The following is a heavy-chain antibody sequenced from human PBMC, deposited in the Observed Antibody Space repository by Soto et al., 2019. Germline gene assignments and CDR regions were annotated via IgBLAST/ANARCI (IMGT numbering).Heavy chain of an antibody. J-gene: IGHJ3*02. CDR3: AKDGYSDSSAYHSDPLDI. D-gene: IGHD3-22*01. CDR2: ISGSGGIT. CDR1: GFTFSSYP. Sequence: PGGSLRLSCAASGFTFSSYPMNWVRQAPGKGLEWVSAISGSGGITYYADSVKGRFTISRDNSKNTLYLQMNSLRAEDTAVYYCAKDGYSDSSAYHSDPLDIWGQGTMVTVSS. V-gene: IGHV3-23*01.